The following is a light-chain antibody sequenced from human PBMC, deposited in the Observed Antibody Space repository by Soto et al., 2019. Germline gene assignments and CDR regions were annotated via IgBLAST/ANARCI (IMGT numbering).Light chain of an antibody. J-gene: IGLJ1*01. Sequence: QSALAQPASVSGSPGQSITISCTGRSSDIAGFNYVSWYQQYPGKAPKLLIYQVTTRASGVSHRFSGSKFGDTASLTISGLQPEDEAEYYCNSYSSSTFYVFGTGTKVTVL. V-gene: IGLV2-14*01. CDR1: SSDIAGFNY. CDR3: NSYSSSTFYV. CDR2: QVT.